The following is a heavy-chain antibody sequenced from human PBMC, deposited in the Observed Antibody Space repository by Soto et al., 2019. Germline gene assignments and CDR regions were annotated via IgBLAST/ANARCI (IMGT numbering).Heavy chain of an antibody. V-gene: IGHV3-30-3*01. CDR1: GFTFSSYA. J-gene: IGHJ4*02. D-gene: IGHD3-3*01. CDR2: ISYDGSNK. Sequence: GGSLRLSWAVSGFTFSSYAMHRVRQTPSKGLEWVAVISYDGSNKYYADSVKGRLTISRDNSKNTLYLQMNSLRAEDTAVYYCARDGGVWYDFWSGYPYFDYWGQGTLVTVSS. CDR3: ARDGGVWYDFWSGYPYFDY.